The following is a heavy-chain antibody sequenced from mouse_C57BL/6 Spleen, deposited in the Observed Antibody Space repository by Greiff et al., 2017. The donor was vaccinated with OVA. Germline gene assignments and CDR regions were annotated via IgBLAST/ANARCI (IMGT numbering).Heavy chain of an antibody. V-gene: IGHV1-7*01. Sequence: LVESGAELAKPGASVKLSCKASGYTFTSYWMHWVKQRPGQGLEWIGYINPSSGYTKYNQKFKDKATLTADKSSSTAYMRLSSLTYEDSAVYYCAREGNGNYVWFAYWGQGTLVTVSA. CDR2: INPSSGYT. J-gene: IGHJ3*01. D-gene: IGHD2-1*01. CDR1: GYTFTSYW. CDR3: AREGNGNYVWFAY.